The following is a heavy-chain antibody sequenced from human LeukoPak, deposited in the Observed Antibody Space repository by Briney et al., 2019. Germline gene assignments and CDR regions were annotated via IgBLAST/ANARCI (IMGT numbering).Heavy chain of an antibody. J-gene: IGHJ4*02. CDR2: ISGSGDNT. CDR1: GFTFSSYA. CDR3: AKDPIFSGSYGVFDS. Sequence: AGGSLRLSCAASGFTFSSYAMSWVRQAPGKGLEWVSGISGSGDNTYYADSVKGRFTISRDNSKNTLYVQVNSLGTEDTAVYYCAKDPIFSGSYGVFDSWGQGTLVTVSS. V-gene: IGHV3-23*01. D-gene: IGHD1-26*01.